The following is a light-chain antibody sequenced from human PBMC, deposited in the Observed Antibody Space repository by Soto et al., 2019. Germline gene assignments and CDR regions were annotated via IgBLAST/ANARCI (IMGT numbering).Light chain of an antibody. V-gene: IGKV3-15*01. CDR1: QSVSGN. J-gene: IGKJ5*01. CDR3: QQYNSWPIT. CDR2: GAS. Sequence: EIVMTQSPATLSVSPGERATLSCRASQSVSGNLAWYQQKPGQAPRLLIYGASNRATGIPARFSGSGSGTEFTLAISSLQSEDFAVYYCQQYNSWPITFGQGTRLEIK.